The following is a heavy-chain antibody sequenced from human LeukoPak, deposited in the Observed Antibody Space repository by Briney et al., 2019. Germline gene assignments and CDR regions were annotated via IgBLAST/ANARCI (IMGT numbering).Heavy chain of an antibody. CDR3: ASGGSYNAFDI. J-gene: IGHJ3*02. Sequence: SSETLSLTCAAYGGSFSGYYWSWIRQPPGKGLEWIGEINHSGSTNYNPSLKSRVTISVDTSKNQFSLTLSSVTAADTAVYYCASGGSYNAFDIWGQGTMVTVSS. D-gene: IGHD1-26*01. CDR1: GGSFSGYY. CDR2: INHSGST. V-gene: IGHV4-34*01.